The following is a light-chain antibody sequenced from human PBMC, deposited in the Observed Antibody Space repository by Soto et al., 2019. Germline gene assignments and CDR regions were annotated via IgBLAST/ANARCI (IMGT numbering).Light chain of an antibody. CDR2: DAS. CDR1: QGIRNN. V-gene: IGKV1-16*02. Sequence: DIQMTQSPSSLSASVGDRVTITCRASQGIRNNLAWFQQRPGKAPKSLIYDASSLQSGVPSKFSGSGSGTDFTLTISSLQTEDFATYYCQQYNNYPYTFGQGTKLVLK. J-gene: IGKJ2*01. CDR3: QQYNNYPYT.